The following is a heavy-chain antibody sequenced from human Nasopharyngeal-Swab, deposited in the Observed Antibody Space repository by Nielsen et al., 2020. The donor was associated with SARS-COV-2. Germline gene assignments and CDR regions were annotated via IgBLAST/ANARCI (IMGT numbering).Heavy chain of an antibody. J-gene: IGHJ4*02. D-gene: IGHD4-17*01. Sequence: VRKAPGKGLEWVSAISGSGGSTYYAASVKGRFTISRDNSKNTLYLQMNSLRAEDTAVYYCAKGIRYGDYVFDYWGQGTLVTVSS. CDR2: ISGSGGST. V-gene: IGHV3-23*01. CDR3: AKGIRYGDYVFDY.